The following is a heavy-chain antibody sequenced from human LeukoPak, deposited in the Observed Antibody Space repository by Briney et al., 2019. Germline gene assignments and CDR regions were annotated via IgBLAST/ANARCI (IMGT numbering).Heavy chain of an antibody. CDR1: GYTFINYA. Sequence: GASAKVSCKASGYTFINYAMNWVRQAPGQGLEWMGWINTNTGNPTYAQRFTGRFVFSLDTSVSTAYLQISSLKAEDTAVYYCARVSSGWYLDYYYGMDVWGQGTTVTVSS. V-gene: IGHV7-4-1*02. CDR2: INTNTGNP. D-gene: IGHD6-19*01. CDR3: ARVSSGWYLDYYYGMDV. J-gene: IGHJ6*02.